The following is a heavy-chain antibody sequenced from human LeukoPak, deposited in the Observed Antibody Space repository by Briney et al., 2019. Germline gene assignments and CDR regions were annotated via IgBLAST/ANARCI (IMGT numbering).Heavy chain of an antibody. Sequence: GGSLRLSCAASGFTFSSNAMSWVRQAPGKGLEWVSAISGSGGSTYYADSVKGRFTISRDNSKNTLYLQMNSLRAEDTAVHYCAKVSPDSIGWYVSWGQGTLVTVSS. CDR1: GFTFSSNA. CDR2: ISGSGGST. J-gene: IGHJ1*01. V-gene: IGHV3-23*01. D-gene: IGHD6-19*01. CDR3: AKVSPDSIGWYVS.